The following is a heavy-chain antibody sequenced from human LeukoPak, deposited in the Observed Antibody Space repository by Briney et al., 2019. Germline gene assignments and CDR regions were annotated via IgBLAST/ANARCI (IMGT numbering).Heavy chain of an antibody. D-gene: IGHD3-16*02. CDR1: GFTFSSYA. J-gene: IGHJ6*02. V-gene: IGHV3-23*01. Sequence: GGSLRLSCAASGFTFSSYAMSWVRQAPGKGLEWFSAISGSGGSTYYAGSVKGRFTISRDNSKNTLYLQMNSLRAEDTAVYYCARDRYDYVWGSYRYPYGMDVWGQGTTVTVSS. CDR3: ARDRYDYVWGSYRYPYGMDV. CDR2: ISGSGGST.